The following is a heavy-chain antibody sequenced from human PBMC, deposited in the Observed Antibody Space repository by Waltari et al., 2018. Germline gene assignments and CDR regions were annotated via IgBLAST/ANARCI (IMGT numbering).Heavy chain of an antibody. CDR3: ARDIGSNIAAQDY. V-gene: IGHV3-53*01. Sequence: EVQLVESGGGLIQPGGSLRLSCAASGFTVSSNYMSWVRQAPGKGLEWVSVIFSGGSTYYADSVKGRVTISRDNSKNTLYLQMNSLRAEDTAVYYCARDIGSNIAAQDYWGQGTLVTVSS. D-gene: IGHD6-6*01. J-gene: IGHJ4*02. CDR2: IFSGGST. CDR1: GFTVSSNY.